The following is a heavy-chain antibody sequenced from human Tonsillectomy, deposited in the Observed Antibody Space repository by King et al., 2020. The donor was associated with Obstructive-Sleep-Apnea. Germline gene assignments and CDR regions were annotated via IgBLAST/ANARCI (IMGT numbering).Heavy chain of an antibody. V-gene: IGHV4-59*01. CDR3: ARDRSHYDSSDFYPYGMDV. J-gene: IGHJ6*02. CDR1: GDSINSYY. Sequence: VQLQESVPVLVKPSETLSLTCTVSGDSINSYYWSWIRQPPVNGLECVGYIYYSGSTNYNPSLKSRVSIAVDTSETQFSLKLRSVTAADTAVYYCARDRSHYDSSDFYPYGMDVWGQGITVTVSS. D-gene: IGHD3-22*01. CDR2: IYYSGST.